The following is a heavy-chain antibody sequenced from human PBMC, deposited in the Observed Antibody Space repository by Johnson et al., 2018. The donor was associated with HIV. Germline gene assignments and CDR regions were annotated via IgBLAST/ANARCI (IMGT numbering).Heavy chain of an antibody. Sequence: QVQLVESGGCLVQPGGSLRLSCAASGFTFSSYGMHWVRQAPGKGLDWVAFIRYDGSNKSYADSVRGRFTISRDNSKNTRYLQMNSLRAEDTAVYYCGDSYYYDSSGYYARNAFDIWGQGTMVTVSS. CDR2: IRYDGSNK. CDR1: GFTFSSYG. D-gene: IGHD3-22*01. J-gene: IGHJ3*02. CDR3: GDSYYYDSSGYYARNAFDI. V-gene: IGHV3-30*02.